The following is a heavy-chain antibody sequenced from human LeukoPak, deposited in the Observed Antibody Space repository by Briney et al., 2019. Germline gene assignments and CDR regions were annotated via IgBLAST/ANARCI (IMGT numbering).Heavy chain of an antibody. J-gene: IGHJ4*02. CDR1: GFNVNSFE. CDR2: ISDSGGVI. V-gene: IGHV3-48*03. Sequence: GGSLRLSCAASGFNVNSFEMTWVRQAPGLGLEFLSYISDSGGVIKYADSVKGRFIISRDSAENALYLQMNNLGADDTAVYFGAGGPQYTGSFPYWGQGTLVAVSS. CDR3: AGGPQYTGSFPY. D-gene: IGHD1-26*01.